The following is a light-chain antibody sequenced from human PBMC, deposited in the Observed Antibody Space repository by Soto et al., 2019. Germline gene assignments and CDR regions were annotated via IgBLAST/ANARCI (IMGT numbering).Light chain of an antibody. CDR1: QSVRSTY. Sequence: IVFTQFPGTLSLSPFERSTLSCSASQSVRSTYLAWYQRKPGQAPRLLMYGVSSRATGIPDRFSGSGSGTDFTLTISRLETEDFAVYYCQQYGSSPFAFGQGTRLEIK. J-gene: IGKJ5*01. CDR2: GVS. CDR3: QQYGSSPFA. V-gene: IGKV3-20*01.